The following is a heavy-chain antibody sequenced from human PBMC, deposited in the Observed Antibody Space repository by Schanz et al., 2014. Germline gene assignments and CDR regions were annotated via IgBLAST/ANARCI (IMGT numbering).Heavy chain of an antibody. CDR3: AKIERNED. J-gene: IGHJ4*02. D-gene: IGHD1-1*01. CDR1: GFTFGDYA. V-gene: IGHV3-23*04. Sequence: EVHLVESGGGLVQPGGSLRLSCAASGFTFGDYAMTWVRQAPGKGLEWVSAMNESHSTIYYADSVKGRFTISRDNSKNTLYLQMNSLRPEDTAVYYCAKIERNEDWGQGTLVTVSS. CDR2: MNESHSTI.